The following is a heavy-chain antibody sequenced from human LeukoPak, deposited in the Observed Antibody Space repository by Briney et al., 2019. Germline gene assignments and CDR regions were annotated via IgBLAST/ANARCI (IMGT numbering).Heavy chain of an antibody. CDR3: ASSYCSSTSCYTPYIDY. V-gene: IGHV4-39*01. CDR2: IYYSGST. D-gene: IGHD2-2*02. Sequence: SETLSLTCTVSGGSISGSSYYWGWIRQPPGKGLEWIGSIYYSGSTYYNPSLKSRVTISVDTSKNQFSLKLNSVTATDTAVYYCASSYCSSTSCYTPYIDYWGQGTLVTVSS. J-gene: IGHJ4*02. CDR1: GGSISGSSYY.